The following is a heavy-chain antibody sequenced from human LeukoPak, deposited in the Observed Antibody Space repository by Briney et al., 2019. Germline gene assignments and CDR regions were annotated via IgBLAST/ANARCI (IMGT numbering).Heavy chain of an antibody. J-gene: IGHJ1*01. D-gene: IGHD1-26*01. CDR2: INPNSGGT. CDR1: GYTFTGYY. Sequence: ASVKVSCKASGYTFTGYYMHWVRQAPGQGLEWMGWINPNSGGTNYAQKFQGRVTMTRDTSSNTAYMELSRLRSDDTAVYYCARGGSYYQYFQHWGQGTLVTVSS. V-gene: IGHV1-2*02. CDR3: ARGGSYYQYFQH.